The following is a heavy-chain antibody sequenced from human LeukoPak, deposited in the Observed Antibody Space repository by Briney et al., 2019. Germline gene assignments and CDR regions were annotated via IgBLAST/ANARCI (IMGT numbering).Heavy chain of an antibody. Sequence: GGSLRLSCAASGFTFSSYEMNWVRQAPGKVLEWVSYISSSGSTIYYADSVKGRFTTSRDNSKNTLYLQMNSLRDEDTATYYCAKAPFGANAEWGQGTLVTVSS. CDR2: ISSSGSTI. D-gene: IGHD4/OR15-4a*01. J-gene: IGHJ4*02. V-gene: IGHV3-48*03. CDR3: AKAPFGANAE. CDR1: GFTFSSYE.